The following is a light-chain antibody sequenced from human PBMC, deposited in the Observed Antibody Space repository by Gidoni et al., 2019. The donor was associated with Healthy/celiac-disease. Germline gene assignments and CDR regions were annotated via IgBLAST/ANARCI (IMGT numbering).Light chain of an antibody. J-gene: IGKJ5*01. Sequence: ETVLTQSPATLSLSPGERATLSCRASQSVSSYLAWYQQKPGQAPRLLIYDASNRATGIPARFSGSGSGTDFTLTISSLEPEDFAFYYCQQRSNWPITFGQGTRLEIK. CDR2: DAS. V-gene: IGKV3-11*01. CDR3: QQRSNWPIT. CDR1: QSVSSY.